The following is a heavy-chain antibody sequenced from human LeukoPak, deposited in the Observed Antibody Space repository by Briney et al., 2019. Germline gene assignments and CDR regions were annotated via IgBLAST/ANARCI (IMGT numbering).Heavy chain of an antibody. CDR3: AGSIAADGTRLFDY. CDR1: GCAFSTYA. J-gene: IGHJ4*02. D-gene: IGHD6-13*01. Sequence: PGGSLRLSCAASGCAFSTYAMSWARQAPGKGLEWVSAISPSGGTTYYADSVKGRFTISRDNSKDTLYFRMNSLRAEDTAVYYCAGSIAADGTRLFDYLDQGILVTVSS. CDR2: ISPSGGTT. V-gene: IGHV3-23*01.